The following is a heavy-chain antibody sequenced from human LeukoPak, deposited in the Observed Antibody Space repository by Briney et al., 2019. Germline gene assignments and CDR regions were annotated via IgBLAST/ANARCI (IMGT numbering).Heavy chain of an antibody. CDR3: ARFYNSGSYLSYYGMDV. D-gene: IGHD3-10*01. Sequence: SETLSLTCTVSGGSISSGYYWGWIRQPPGKGLEWLGSIYHSGSTYYNPSLKSRVAISVDTSKNQFSLKLSSVTAADTAVYYCARFYNSGSYLSYYGMDVWGQGTTVTVSS. J-gene: IGHJ6*02. CDR2: IYHSGST. CDR1: GGSISSGYY. V-gene: IGHV4-38-2*02.